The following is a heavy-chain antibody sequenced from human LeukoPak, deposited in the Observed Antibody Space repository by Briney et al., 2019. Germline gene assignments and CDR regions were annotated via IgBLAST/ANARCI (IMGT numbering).Heavy chain of an antibody. Sequence: TGGSLILSCAASGFTFSSYAMHWVRQAPGKGQEWVAVMSYDGIHKYYADSVKGRFTISRDNSKNTLYLQMNSLRAEDTAVYYCAKETGSAVGSTDFDYWGQGTLVTVSS. J-gene: IGHJ4*02. CDR1: GFTFSSYA. D-gene: IGHD4-17*01. CDR2: MSYDGIHK. CDR3: AKETGSAVGSTDFDY. V-gene: IGHV3-30-3*01.